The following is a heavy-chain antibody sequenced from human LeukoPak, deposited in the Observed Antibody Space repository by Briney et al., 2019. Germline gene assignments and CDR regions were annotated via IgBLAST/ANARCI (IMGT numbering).Heavy chain of an antibody. Sequence: GGSLRLSCVVSGFSVGSEYMAWVRQAPGKGLEWVSIVYSDDATYYGDSVKGRFTISRHNAKNTLYLQMNSLRAEDTAVYYCARDRFNGLDVWGQGTTVTVSS. CDR1: GFSVGSEY. V-gene: IGHV3-53*04. CDR2: VYSDDAT. CDR3: ARDRFNGLDV. J-gene: IGHJ6*02. D-gene: IGHD3-3*01.